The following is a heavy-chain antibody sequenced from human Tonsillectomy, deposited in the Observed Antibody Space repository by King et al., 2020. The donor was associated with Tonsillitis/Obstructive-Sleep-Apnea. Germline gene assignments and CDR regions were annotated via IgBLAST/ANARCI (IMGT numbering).Heavy chain of an antibody. CDR2: ISPYNGDT. V-gene: IGHV1-18*01. J-gene: IGHJ4*02. Sequence: QLVQSGAEVKRPGASVRVSCKASGYTFTSYGISWVRQAPGQGLEWMGWISPYNGDTNFAQKLQGRVTMTTGTSTSTAYMELRSLRSDDTAVYYCARDSMSHYYDSSGYYTFDYWGQGTLVTVSP. CDR1: GYTFTSYG. D-gene: IGHD3-22*01. CDR3: ARDSMSHYYDSSGYYTFDY.